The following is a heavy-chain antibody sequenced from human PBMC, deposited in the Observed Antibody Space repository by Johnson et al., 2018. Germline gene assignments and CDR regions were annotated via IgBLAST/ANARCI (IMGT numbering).Heavy chain of an antibody. J-gene: IGHJ6*02. CDR1: GGTFSNYA. CDR2: TIPFFGTT. D-gene: IGHD3-10*01. V-gene: IGHV1-69*12. Sequence: QVQLVQSGGEVKKPGSSVKVSCRPSGGTFSNYAFTWVRPAPGQGLEWMAGTIPFFGTTKYAQKFQGRVTVTADESTSTVYMELSSLRSEVTAVYLCSGDLFPGEISNYYAMDVWGQGTTVTVS. CDR3: SGDLFPGEISNYYAMDV.